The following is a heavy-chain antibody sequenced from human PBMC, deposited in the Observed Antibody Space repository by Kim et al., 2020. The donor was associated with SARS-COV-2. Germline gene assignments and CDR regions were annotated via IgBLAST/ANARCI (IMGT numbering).Heavy chain of an antibody. V-gene: IGHV3-7*01. CDR3: ARDVTYYSDSSYYDSFDI. J-gene: IGHJ3*02. Sequence: GGSLRLSCAASGFTFSNYWMTWVRQAPAKGLEWVANIKGDGSVKHCVDSMEGRFTISRDNAKNVLYLQMNSLRAEDSAVYYCARDVTYYSDSSYYDSFDIWGKGTMVAVSS. CDR1: GFTFSNYW. CDR2: IKGDGSVK. D-gene: IGHD3-22*01.